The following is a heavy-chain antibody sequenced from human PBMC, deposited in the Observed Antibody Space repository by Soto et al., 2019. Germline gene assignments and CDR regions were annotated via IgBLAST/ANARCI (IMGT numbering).Heavy chain of an antibody. J-gene: IGHJ6*02. CDR1: GYSFTKYG. Sequence: QVQLVQSGTEVKKPGASVKVSCKTSGYSFTKYGLHWVRQAPGQRLEWMGWINPGNGDTKYSQKFQGRVTITRDTSATTDYMELRSLRSEDSAVFYCARTDCSSTSCYNYYYYGMDVWGQGTTVTVSS. V-gene: IGHV1-3*01. CDR2: INPGNGDT. D-gene: IGHD2-2*01. CDR3: ARTDCSSTSCYNYYYYGMDV.